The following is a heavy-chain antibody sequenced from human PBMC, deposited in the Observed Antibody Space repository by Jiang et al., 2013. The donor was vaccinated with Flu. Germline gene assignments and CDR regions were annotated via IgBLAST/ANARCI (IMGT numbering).Heavy chain of an antibody. CDR1: GYTFTSYY. CDR2: INPSGGST. V-gene: IGHV1-46*01. D-gene: IGHD3-22*01. Sequence: GAEVKKPGASVKVSCKASGYTFTSYYMHWVRQAPGQGLEWMGIINPSGGSTSYAQKFQGRVTMTRDTSTSTVYMELSSLRSEDTAVYYCARDGGDSSGYYPDLYYFDYWGQGTLVTVSS. CDR3: ARDGGDSSGYYPDLYYFDY. J-gene: IGHJ4*02.